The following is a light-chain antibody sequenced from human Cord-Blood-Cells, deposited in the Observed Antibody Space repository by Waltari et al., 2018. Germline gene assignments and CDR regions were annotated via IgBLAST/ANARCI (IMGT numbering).Light chain of an antibody. V-gene: IGKV4-1*01. CDR2: WAS. J-gene: IGKJ4*01. CDR1: QSVLYSSNNKSY. CDR3: QQYYSTPLT. Sequence: DIVMTQSPDSLAVSLGERAPIHCQSSQSVLYSSNNKSYLAWYHQKPGQPPKLLIYWASTRESGVPDRFSGSGSGTDFTLTISSLQAEDVAVYYCQQYYSTPLTFGGGTKVEIK.